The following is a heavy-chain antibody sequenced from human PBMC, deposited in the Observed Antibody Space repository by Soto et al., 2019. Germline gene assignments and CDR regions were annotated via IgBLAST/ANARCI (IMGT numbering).Heavy chain of an antibody. D-gene: IGHD6-13*01. V-gene: IGHV3-33*01. CDR1: GFTFSSYG. J-gene: IGHJ5*02. CDR2: IWYDGSNK. Sequence: PGGSLRLSCAASGFTFSSYGMHWVRQAPGKGLEWVAVIWYDGSNKYYADSVKGRFTISRGNSKNTLYLQMNSLRAEDTAVYYCARDSGSWYGYNWFDPWGQGTLVTVSS. CDR3: ARDSGSWYGYNWFDP.